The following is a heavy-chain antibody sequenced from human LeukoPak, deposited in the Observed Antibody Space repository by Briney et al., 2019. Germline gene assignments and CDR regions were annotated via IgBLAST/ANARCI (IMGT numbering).Heavy chain of an antibody. V-gene: IGHV4-39*01. CDR3: ARRGTATTWD. CDR2: IYYSGST. J-gene: IGHJ4*02. CDR1: GGSISSSSYY. Sequence: PSETLSLTCTVSGGSISSSSYYWGWIRQPPGKGLEWIGSIYYSGSTYYNPSLKSRVTISVDTSKNQFSLKLSSVTAADTAVYYCARRGTATTWDWGQGTLVTVSS. D-gene: IGHD4-17*01.